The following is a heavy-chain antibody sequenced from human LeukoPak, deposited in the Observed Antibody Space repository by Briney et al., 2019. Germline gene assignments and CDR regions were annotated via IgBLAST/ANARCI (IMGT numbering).Heavy chain of an antibody. CDR1: GFTFSSYS. CDR3: ARGFTVTPDY. J-gene: IGHJ4*02. D-gene: IGHD4-17*01. V-gene: IGHV3-21*01. CDR2: ISSSSSYI. Sequence: GGSLRLSCAASGFTFSSYSMNWVRQAPGKGLEWVSSISSSSSYIHYADSVKGRFTTSRDNAKNSLYLQMNSLRAEDTAVYYCARGFTVTPDYWGQGTLVTVSS.